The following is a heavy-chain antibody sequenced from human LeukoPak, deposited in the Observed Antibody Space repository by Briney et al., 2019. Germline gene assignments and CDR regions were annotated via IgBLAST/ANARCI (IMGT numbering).Heavy chain of an antibody. CDR1: GGSISSSSYY. CDR3: ARAKMAAPGQNDAFDI. V-gene: IGHV4-39*07. D-gene: IGHD5-24*01. Sequence: SETLSLTCTVSGGSISSSSYYWGWIRQPPGKGLEWIGSIYYSGSTYYNPSLKSRVTISVDTSKNQFSLKLSSVTAADTAVYYCARAKMAAPGQNDAFDIWGQGTMVTVSS. J-gene: IGHJ3*02. CDR2: IYYSGST.